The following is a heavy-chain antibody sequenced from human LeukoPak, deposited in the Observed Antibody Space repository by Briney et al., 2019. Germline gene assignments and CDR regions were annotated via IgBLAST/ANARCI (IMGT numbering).Heavy chain of an antibody. CDR3: AQVMGFRGAPSDY. J-gene: IGHJ4*02. V-gene: IGHV3-11*03. D-gene: IGHD3-10*01. CDR1: GFTFSDYY. Sequence: PGGSLRLSCAASGFTFSDYYMSWIRQAPGKGLEWVSYISSSSSYTNYADSVKGRFTISRDNSKNTLYLQMNSLRDEDTALYYCAQVMGFRGAPSDYWGQGTLVTVSS. CDR2: ISSSSSYT.